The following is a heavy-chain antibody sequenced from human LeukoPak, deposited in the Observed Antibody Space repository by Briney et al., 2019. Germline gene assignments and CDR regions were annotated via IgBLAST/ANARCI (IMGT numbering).Heavy chain of an antibody. D-gene: IGHD6-13*01. V-gene: IGHV1-18*01. CDR1: GYIFSSYG. Sequence: GASVNVSCKASGYIFSSYGITWVRQPPGQGLEGMGWISAYNGDTGYAQNLQGRVTMTTDTSTSTAYMEVRSLRSDDTAVYYCARTGGSSSWYEKYHFDYWGQGTLVAVSS. CDR3: ARTGGSSSWYEKYHFDY. CDR2: ISAYNGDT. J-gene: IGHJ4*02.